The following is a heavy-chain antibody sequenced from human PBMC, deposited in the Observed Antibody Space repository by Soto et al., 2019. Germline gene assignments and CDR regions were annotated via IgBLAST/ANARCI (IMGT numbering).Heavy chain of an antibody. CDR1: GGSFSSYS. Sequence: QVQLEQWGAGLLKPSETLSLTCAVYGGSFSSYSWSWVRQPPGKGLEWIGEVSHSGSTNYNPSLMSRVTISVDTSKNQFSLKLSSVTAADTAVYYCARGRRQQLVRRAWFDLWGQGTLVTVSS. D-gene: IGHD6-6*01. J-gene: IGHJ5*02. CDR3: ARGRRQQLVRRAWFDL. CDR2: VSHSGST. V-gene: IGHV4-34*02.